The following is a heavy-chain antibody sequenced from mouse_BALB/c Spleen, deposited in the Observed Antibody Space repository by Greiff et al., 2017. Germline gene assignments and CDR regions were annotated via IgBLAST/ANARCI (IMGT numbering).Heavy chain of an antibody. D-gene: IGHD2-4*01. CDR2: ILPGSGST. CDR1: GYTFSSYW. J-gene: IGHJ2*01. V-gene: IGHV1-9*01. CDR3: ARSGDYDALDD. Sequence: QVQLQQSGAELMKPGASVKISCKATGYTFSSYWIEWVKQRPGHGLEWIGEILPGSGSTNYNEKFKGKATFTADTSSNTAYMQLSSLTSEDSAVYYCARSGDYDALDDWGEGTTLTVSS.